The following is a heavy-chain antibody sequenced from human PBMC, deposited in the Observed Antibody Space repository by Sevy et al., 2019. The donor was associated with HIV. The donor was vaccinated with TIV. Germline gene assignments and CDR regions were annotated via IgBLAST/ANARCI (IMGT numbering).Heavy chain of an antibody. Sequence: GGSLRLSCSTSGFTFSNYEMMWVRQAPGKGLEWSSYISDSGSTRYHADSVKGRFTISRDNAKNALYLQMSSLRAEDTALYYCTRQYSLPYYSSTNCPPAAFDIWGQGTMVTVSS. CDR2: ISDSGSTR. J-gene: IGHJ3*02. CDR1: GFTFSNYE. D-gene: IGHD2-2*01. CDR3: TRQYSLPYYSSTNCPPAAFDI. V-gene: IGHV3-48*03.